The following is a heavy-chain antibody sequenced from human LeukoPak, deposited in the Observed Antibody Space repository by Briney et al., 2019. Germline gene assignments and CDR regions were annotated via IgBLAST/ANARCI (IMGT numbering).Heavy chain of an antibody. CDR2: IYFSGST. CDR1: GGSISSYY. J-gene: IGHJ4*02. Sequence: PSETLSLTCTVSGGSISSYYWSWIRLPPGKGLEWIGYIYFSGSTNYTPSLKSRVTISVDTSKSHFSLKLSSVTAADTAVYYCAREAAAAGTPLDYWGQGTLVTVSS. CDR3: AREAAAAGTPLDY. V-gene: IGHV4-59*01. D-gene: IGHD6-13*01.